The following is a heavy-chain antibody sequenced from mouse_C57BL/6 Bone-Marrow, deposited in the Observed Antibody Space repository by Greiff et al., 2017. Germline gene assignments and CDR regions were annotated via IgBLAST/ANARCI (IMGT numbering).Heavy chain of an antibody. J-gene: IGHJ2*01. Sequence: EVKLMESGGDLVKPGGSLKLSCAASGFTFSSYGMSWVRQTPDKRLEWVATISSGGSYTYYPDSVKGRFTISRDNAKNTLYLQMSSLKSEDTAMYYCARPRYGSSYDYFDYWGQGTTLTVSS. CDR3: ARPRYGSSYDYFDY. V-gene: IGHV5-6*01. CDR2: ISSGGSYT. CDR1: GFTFSSYG. D-gene: IGHD1-1*01.